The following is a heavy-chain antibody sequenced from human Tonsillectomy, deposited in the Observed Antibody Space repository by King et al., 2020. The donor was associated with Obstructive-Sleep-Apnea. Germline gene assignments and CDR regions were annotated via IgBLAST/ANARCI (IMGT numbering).Heavy chain of an antibody. V-gene: IGHV3-7*03. Sequence: VQLVESGGGLVQPGGSLRLSCAVSGFTFSSYWMTWVRQAPGKGPEWVAKIKQDGSQKYYVDSVKGRFTISRDNAKNSLYLQMNSLRAEDTAVYYCARVLIAPYDYVWGSYHGMDVWGQGTTVTVSS. D-gene: IGHD3-16*01. J-gene: IGHJ6*02. CDR2: IKQDGSQK. CDR3: ARVLIAPYDYVWGSYHGMDV. CDR1: GFTFSSYW.